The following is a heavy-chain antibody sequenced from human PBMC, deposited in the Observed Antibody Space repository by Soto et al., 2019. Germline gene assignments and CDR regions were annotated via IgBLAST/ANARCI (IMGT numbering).Heavy chain of an antibody. CDR1: GGSISSGGYS. J-gene: IGHJ4*02. CDR3: ARGHPFGR. CDR2: IYHSGST. Sequence: QLQLQESGSGLVKPSQTLSLTCAVSGGSISSGGYSWSWIRQPPGKGLEWIGYIYHSGSTYYNPDIGGRVTISVARSKNQVSLELSAVTAGATGVDCGARGHPFGRWGRGTLVTVSS. D-gene: IGHD3-3*01. V-gene: IGHV4-30-2*01.